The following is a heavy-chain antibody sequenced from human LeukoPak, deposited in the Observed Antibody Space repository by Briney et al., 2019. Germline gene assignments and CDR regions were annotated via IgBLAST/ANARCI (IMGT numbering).Heavy chain of an antibody. CDR1: GGSISSINYF. Sequence: SETLSLTCTVSGGSISSINYFWGWIRQPPGRGLEWIGSIYYSGSAYYNPSLKSRVTISVDTSKNQFSLKLSSVTAADTAVYYCARGRGYSYGYKYYYMDVWGKGTTITVSS. CDR3: ARGRGYSYGYKYYYMDV. V-gene: IGHV4-39*07. D-gene: IGHD5-18*01. J-gene: IGHJ6*03. CDR2: IYYSGSA.